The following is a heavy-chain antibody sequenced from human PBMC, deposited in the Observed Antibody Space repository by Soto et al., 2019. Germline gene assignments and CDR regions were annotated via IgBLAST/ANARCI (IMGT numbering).Heavy chain of an antibody. CDR3: ARGSYYDNSGYQRGGDY. CDR1: GYTFKSYD. V-gene: IGHV1-8*01. J-gene: IGHJ4*02. CDR2: MNPNSGNT. D-gene: IGHD3-22*01. Sequence: QVQLVQSGAEVQKPGASVKVSCKASGYTFKSYDINWVRQATGQGLEWMGWMNPNSGNTGYAQKFQGRVTMTRDTPINTAYMELSSLRSEDTAVYYCARGSYYDNSGYQRGGDYWGQGTLVTVSS.